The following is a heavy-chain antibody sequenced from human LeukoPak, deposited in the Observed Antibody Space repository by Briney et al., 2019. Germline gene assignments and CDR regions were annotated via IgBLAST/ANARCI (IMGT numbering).Heavy chain of an antibody. CDR3: ARDRGYSYGPFDY. J-gene: IGHJ4*02. V-gene: IGHV3-30*04. D-gene: IGHD5-18*01. Sequence: GRSLRLSCAASGFTFSSYAMHWVRQAPGKGLEWVAVISYDGSNKYYADSVKGRFTISRDNSKNTLSLQMNSLRAEDTAVYYCARDRGYSYGPFDYWGQGTLVTVSS. CDR2: ISYDGSNK. CDR1: GFTFSSYA.